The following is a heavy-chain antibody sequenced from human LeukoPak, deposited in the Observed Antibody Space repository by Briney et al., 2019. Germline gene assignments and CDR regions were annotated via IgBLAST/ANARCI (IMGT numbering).Heavy chain of an antibody. J-gene: IGHJ6*02. Sequence: PSETLSLTCTVSGGSISSYFWNWIRQSPGKGLEWVGYVYYRGSTNYNPSLKSRVTISVDTSKNQFSLELSSVTAADTAVYYCARDMTRAVPIPGTYYYAHAMDVWGQGTTVTVSS. CDR1: GGSISSYF. CDR2: VYYRGST. D-gene: IGHD6-13*01. CDR3: ARDMTRAVPIPGTYYYAHAMDV. V-gene: IGHV4-59*01.